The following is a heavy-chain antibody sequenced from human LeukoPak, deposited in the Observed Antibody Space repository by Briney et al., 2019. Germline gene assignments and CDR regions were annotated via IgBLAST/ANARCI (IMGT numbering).Heavy chain of an antibody. CDR2: IYHSGST. J-gene: IGHJ4*02. V-gene: IGHV4-38-2*01. CDR1: GSSISSGYY. CDR3: ARRAVTYYFDY. D-gene: IGHD4-17*01. Sequence: PSETLSLTCAVSGSSISSGYYWGWIRQPPGKGLEWIGSIYHSGSTYYNPSLKSRVTILVDTSKNQFSLKLTSVTAADTAVYYCARRAVTYYFDYWGQGTLVTVSS.